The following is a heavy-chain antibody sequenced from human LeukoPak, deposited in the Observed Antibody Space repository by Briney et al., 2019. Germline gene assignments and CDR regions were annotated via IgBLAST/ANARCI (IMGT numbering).Heavy chain of an antibody. CDR1: GGSLSSSSYY. CDR3: ARRHGSGWYRLFDY. V-gene: IGHV4-39*01. Sequence: SETLPLTCTVSGGSLSSSSYYWGWIRQPPGKGLEGIGSIYYSGSTYYNPSLKSRVTISVDTSKNQFSLKLSSVTAADTAVYYCARRHGSGWYRLFDYWGRGTLVTVSS. D-gene: IGHD6-19*01. CDR2: IYYSGST. J-gene: IGHJ4*02.